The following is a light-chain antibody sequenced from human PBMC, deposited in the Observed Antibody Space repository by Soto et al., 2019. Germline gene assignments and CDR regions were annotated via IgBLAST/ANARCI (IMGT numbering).Light chain of an antibody. CDR1: SSDVGGYNY. Sequence: QSALTQPRSVSGSPGQSVAISCTGSSSDVGGYNYVSWYQQYPGKAPKVMIYEVSKRPSRVPDRFSGSKSGNTASLTISGVQAEDEADYYCCSYTGNSYVFGTRTKVTVL. CDR2: EVS. J-gene: IGLJ1*01. V-gene: IGLV2-11*01. CDR3: CSYTGNSYV.